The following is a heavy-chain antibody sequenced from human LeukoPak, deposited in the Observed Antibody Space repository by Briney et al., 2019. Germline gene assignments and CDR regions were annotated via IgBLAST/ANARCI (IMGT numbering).Heavy chain of an antibody. CDR1: GFTFSSYS. J-gene: IGHJ6*02. D-gene: IGHD1-7*01. CDR2: ISSSSSTI. Sequence: PGGSLRLSCAASGFTFSSYSMNWVRQAPGKGLEWVSYISSSSSTIYYADSVKGRFTISRDNSKNTLYLQMNSLRAEDTAVYYCAKAQEAFYNWNYAVVDVWGQGTTVTVSS. V-gene: IGHV3-48*01. CDR3: AKAQEAFYNWNYAVVDV.